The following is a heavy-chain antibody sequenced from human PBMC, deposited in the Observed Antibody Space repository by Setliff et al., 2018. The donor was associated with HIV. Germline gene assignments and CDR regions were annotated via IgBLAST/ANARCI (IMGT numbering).Heavy chain of an antibody. J-gene: IGHJ3*02. V-gene: IGHV4-39*01. CDR1: GDSITGSHYY. CDR2: IHYSGGT. CDR3: SRSGIGYGGDSNTFDI. Sequence: SETLSLTCTVSGDSITGSHYYWGWIRQPPGKGLEWIASIHYSGGTYDSPSVRSRVAIFVDTSKNQFSLRLNSVTATDAAMYYCSRSGIGYGGDSNTFDIWGQGTLVTVSS. D-gene: IGHD2-21*02.